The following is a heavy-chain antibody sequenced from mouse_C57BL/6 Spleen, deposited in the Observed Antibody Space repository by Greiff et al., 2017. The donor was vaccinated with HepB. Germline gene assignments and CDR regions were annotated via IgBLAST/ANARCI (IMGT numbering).Heavy chain of an antibody. V-gene: IGHV1-82*01. J-gene: IGHJ4*01. CDR3: ANHDGYYLYAMDY. CDR1: GYAFSSSW. D-gene: IGHD2-3*01. Sequence: QVQLQQSGPELVKPGASVKISCKASGYAFSSSWMNWVKQRPGKGLEWIGRIYPGDGDTNYNGKFKGKATLTADKSSSTAYMQLSSLTSEDSAVYFCANHDGYYLYAMDYWGQGTSVTVSS. CDR2: IYPGDGDT.